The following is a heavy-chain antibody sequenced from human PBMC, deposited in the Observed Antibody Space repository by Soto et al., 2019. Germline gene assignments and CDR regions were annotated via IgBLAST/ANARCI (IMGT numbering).Heavy chain of an antibody. J-gene: IGHJ6*02. V-gene: IGHV1-69*01. D-gene: IGHD6-19*01. CDR1: EGTFRNYA. CDR2: IIPKFGSK. Sequence: QVQLVQSGAEVKRPGSSVKVSCKASEGTFRNYAISWVRQAPGQGLEWMGGIIPKFGSKNSAQKVQGRVTITADDSTSTAYMELSSLRAEDTAVYYCAIEKGQAVAGDYYYYYGMDVWGQGTTVTVSS. CDR3: AIEKGQAVAGDYYYYYGMDV.